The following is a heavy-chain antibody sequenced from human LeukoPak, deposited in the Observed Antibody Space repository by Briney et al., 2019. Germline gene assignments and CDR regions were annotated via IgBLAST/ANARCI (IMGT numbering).Heavy chain of an antibody. V-gene: IGHV5-51*01. CDR3: ARLIRGDDSSGYWGYYFDY. CDR2: IYPGDSDT. Sequence: GESLKISCKGSGYSFTSYWIGWVRQMPGKGLEWMVIIYPGDSDTRYSPSFQGQVTISADKSISTAYLQWSSLKASDTAMYYCARLIRGDDSSGYWGYYFDYWGQGTLVTVSS. J-gene: IGHJ4*02. CDR1: GYSFTSYW. D-gene: IGHD3-22*01.